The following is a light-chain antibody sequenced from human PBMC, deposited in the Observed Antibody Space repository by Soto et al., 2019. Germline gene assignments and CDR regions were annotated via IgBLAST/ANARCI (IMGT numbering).Light chain of an antibody. CDR2: DVT. J-gene: IGLJ1*01. CDR1: SSAVGGFEY. Sequence: QSVLSQPASVSGSPGQSITISCTGTSSAVGGFEYVSWYQHRPGKAPKLIIYDVTKRPSGVSNRFSGSKSGNTASLTISGIQAEDEGDYYCGSITRSSTSVFGTGTKVTVL. CDR3: GSITRSSTSV. V-gene: IGLV2-14*01.